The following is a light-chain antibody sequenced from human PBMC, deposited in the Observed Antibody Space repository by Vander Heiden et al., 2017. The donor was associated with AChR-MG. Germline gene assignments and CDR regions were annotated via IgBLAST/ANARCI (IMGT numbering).Light chain of an antibody. V-gene: IGKV3-20*01. CDR1: QSVTSNN. CDR3: QQHGSSPIT. Sequence: DIVLTQSPGTLSLSPGERATLSCRASQSVTSNNLAWYQQKLGQAPRLLIVDATGRAAGIPDFTLTISRLEPEDFAVYYCQQHGSSPITFGQGTRLESK. CDR2: DAT. J-gene: IGKJ5*01.